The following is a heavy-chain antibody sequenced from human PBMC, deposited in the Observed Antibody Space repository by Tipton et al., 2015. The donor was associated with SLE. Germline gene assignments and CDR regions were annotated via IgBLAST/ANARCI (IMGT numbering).Heavy chain of an antibody. J-gene: IGHJ6*02. Sequence: LRLSCAVYGGSFSGYYWSWIRQPPGKGLEWIGEINHSGSTNYNPSLTSRVTISVDTSKNQFSLRMSYVTAADTAVYYCARVCLKWELLDLGGMDGWGQGTTVTVSS. V-gene: IGHV4-34*01. D-gene: IGHD1-26*01. CDR1: GGSFSGYY. CDR3: ARVCLKWELLDLGGMDG. CDR2: INHSGST.